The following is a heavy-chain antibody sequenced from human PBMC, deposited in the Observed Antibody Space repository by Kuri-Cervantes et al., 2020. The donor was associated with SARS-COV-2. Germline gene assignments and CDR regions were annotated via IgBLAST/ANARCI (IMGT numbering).Heavy chain of an antibody. D-gene: IGHD6-19*01. V-gene: IGHV4-38-2*01. J-gene: IGHJ1*01. Sequence: GSLRLSCAVSRYSIGSGYYWGWIRQPPGKGLEWIGSIYHSGSTYYNPSLKSRVTISVDTSKNQFSLKLSSVTAADTAVYYCARVGGQVAGTLYFQHWGQGTLVTVS. CDR3: ARVGGQVAGTLYFQH. CDR2: IYHSGST. CDR1: RYSIGSGYY.